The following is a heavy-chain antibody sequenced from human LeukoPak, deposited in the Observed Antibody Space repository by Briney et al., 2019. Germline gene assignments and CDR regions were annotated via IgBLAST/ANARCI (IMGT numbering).Heavy chain of an antibody. D-gene: IGHD5-12*01. CDR3: ARDGGDSGYGSFDY. Sequence: SETLSLTCTVSGGSISSYYWSWIRQPPGKGLEWIGYIYYSGSTNYNPSLKSRVTISVDTSKNQFPLSLSSVTAADTAMYYCARDGGDSGYGSFDYWGQGTLVTVSS. J-gene: IGHJ4*02. CDR1: GGSISSYY. CDR2: IYYSGST. V-gene: IGHV4-59*01.